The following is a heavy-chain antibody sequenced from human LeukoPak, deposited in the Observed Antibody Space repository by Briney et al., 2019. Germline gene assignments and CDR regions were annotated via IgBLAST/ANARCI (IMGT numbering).Heavy chain of an antibody. J-gene: IGHJ6*02. D-gene: IGHD3-16*01. CDR1: GGSISNSSYY. CDR2: IYYSGST. Sequence: SETLSLTCTVSGGSISNSSYYWGWIRQPPGKGLESIGSIYYSGSTYYNPPLKSRVTISVDTSKNQFSLKLSSVTAADTAVYYCARRNVEAYGMDVWGQGTTVTVSS. V-gene: IGHV4-39*01. CDR3: ARRNVEAYGMDV.